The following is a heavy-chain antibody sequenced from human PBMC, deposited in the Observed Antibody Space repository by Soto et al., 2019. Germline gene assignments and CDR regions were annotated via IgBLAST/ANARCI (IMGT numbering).Heavy chain of an antibody. CDR3: ARDLGGYDFWSGYYGLVYYYYGMDV. V-gene: IGHV1-18*04. CDR2: IIAYNGNT. D-gene: IGHD3-3*01. CDR1: RYSFTSYG. Sequence: ASVKVSWKASRYSFTSYGMSWVRQSPEQGLEWMGFIIAYNGNTNYAQKLQGRVTMTTDTSTSTAYMELRSLRSDDTAVYYCARDLGGYDFWSGYYGLVYYYYGMDVWGQGTTVTVSS. J-gene: IGHJ6*02.